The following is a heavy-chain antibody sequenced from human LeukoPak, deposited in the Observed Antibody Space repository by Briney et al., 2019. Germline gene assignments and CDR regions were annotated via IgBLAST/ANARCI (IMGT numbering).Heavy chain of an antibody. CDR1: GGSISSYY. V-gene: IGHV4-59*12. CDR2: IYYSGST. J-gene: IGHJ4*02. D-gene: IGHD2-2*01. CDR3: ARGPGYCSSTSCPYYFDY. Sequence: SETLSLTCTVSGGSISSYYWSWIRQPPGKGLEWIGYIYYSGSTNYNPSLKSRVTISVDTSKNQFSLKLSSVTAADTAVYYCARGPGYCSSTSCPYYFDYWGQGTLVTGSS.